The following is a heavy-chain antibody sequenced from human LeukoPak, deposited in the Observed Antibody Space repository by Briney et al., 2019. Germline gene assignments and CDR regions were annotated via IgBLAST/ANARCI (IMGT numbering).Heavy chain of an antibody. CDR1: GGSFSSYY. D-gene: IGHD2-15*01. CDR2: VYYSGST. Sequence: SETLSLTCAVYGGSFSSYYWSWIRQPPGKGLEWIGYVYYSGSTNYNPSLKSRVTISVDTSKNQFTLKLSSVTAADTAVYYCASYSSLSLQPQYWGQGALVTVSS. V-gene: IGHV4-59*01. CDR3: ASYSSLSLQPQY. J-gene: IGHJ4*02.